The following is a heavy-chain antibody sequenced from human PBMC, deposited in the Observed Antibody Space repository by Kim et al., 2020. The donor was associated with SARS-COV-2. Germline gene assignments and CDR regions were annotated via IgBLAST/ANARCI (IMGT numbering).Heavy chain of an antibody. D-gene: IGHD6-19*01. CDR3: AREGLGYWFDP. V-gene: IGHV3-20*03. J-gene: IGHJ5*02. Sequence: GFADSVKGRFTISRDDAKNSLYLQMNSLRVEDTALYYCAREGLGYWFDPWGQGTLVTVSS.